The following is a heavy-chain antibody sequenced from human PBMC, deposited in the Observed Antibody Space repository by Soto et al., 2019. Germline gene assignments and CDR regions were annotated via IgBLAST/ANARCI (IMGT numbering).Heavy chain of an antibody. V-gene: IGHV1-8*02. D-gene: IGHD6-19*01. CDR3: ARPPIAVANDAFDI. CDR1: GYTFTSYG. J-gene: IGHJ3*02. Sequence: ASVKVSSKASGYTFTSYGISWVRQAPGQGLEWMGWMNANNGNTNYAQKFQGRVTMTRNTSISTAYMELSSLRSEDTAVYYCARPPIAVANDAFDIWGQGTMVTVSS. CDR2: MNANNGNT.